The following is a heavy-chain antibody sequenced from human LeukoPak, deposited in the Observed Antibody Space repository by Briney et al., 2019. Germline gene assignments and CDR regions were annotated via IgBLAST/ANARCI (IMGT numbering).Heavy chain of an antibody. D-gene: IGHD5-18*01. J-gene: IGHJ4*02. Sequence: SETLTLTCTVSGGSISDSSWSWIRQPPGKGLEWIGHLYYSGTSNYNPSLKSRVTMSVDTSKSQFSLKLSFVTAADTAVYYCARVRRGYSYGLLDDWGQGTLVTVSS. V-gene: IGHV4-59*01. CDR2: LYYSGTS. CDR3: ARVRRGYSYGLLDD. CDR1: GGSISDSS.